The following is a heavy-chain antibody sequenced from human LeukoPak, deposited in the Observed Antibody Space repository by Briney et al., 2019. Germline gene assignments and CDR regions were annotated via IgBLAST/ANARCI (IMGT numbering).Heavy chain of an antibody. CDR3: ARGPSGSYSAFDI. Sequence: GGSLRLSCAASGFTFSRYSMNWVRQAPGKGLEWVSSISSSGSYMYYADSLKGRFTISRDNAKNSLSLQMNSLRAEDTAVYYCARGPSGSYSAFDIWGQGTMVTVSS. CDR1: GFTFSRYS. V-gene: IGHV3-21*01. J-gene: IGHJ3*02. CDR2: ISSSGSYM. D-gene: IGHD1-26*01.